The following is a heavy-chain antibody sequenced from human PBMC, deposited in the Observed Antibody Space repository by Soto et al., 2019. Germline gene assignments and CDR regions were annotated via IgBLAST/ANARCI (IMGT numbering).Heavy chain of an antibody. D-gene: IGHD6-19*01. V-gene: IGHV4-59*01. CDR2: IYYSGST. Sequence: PSETLSLTCTVSGGSISSYYWSWIRQPPGKGLEWIGYIYYSGSTNYNPSLKSRVTISVDTSKNQFSLKLSSVTAADTAVYYCARGSGYSRGGFDIWGQGTMVTVSS. J-gene: IGHJ3*02. CDR1: GGSISSYY. CDR3: ARGSGYSRGGFDI.